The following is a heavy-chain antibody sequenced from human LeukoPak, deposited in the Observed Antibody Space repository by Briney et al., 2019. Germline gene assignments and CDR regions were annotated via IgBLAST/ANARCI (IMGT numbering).Heavy chain of an antibody. CDR3: AKGFSVRGRFDP. CDR1: GLTFSSNS. CDR2: ISVSGIT. V-gene: IGHV3-23*01. J-gene: IGHJ5*02. Sequence: GGSLRLSCTASGLTFSSNSMSWVRQPPGKGLEWVSGISVSGITVYADSVEGRLTISRDNSKNTLYLQMNSLRAEDTALYYCAKGFSVRGRFDPWGQGTLVTVSS. D-gene: IGHD2-15*01.